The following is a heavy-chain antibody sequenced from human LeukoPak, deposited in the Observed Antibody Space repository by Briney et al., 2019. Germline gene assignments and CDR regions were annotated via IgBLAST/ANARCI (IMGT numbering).Heavy chain of an antibody. V-gene: IGHV3-7*01. Sequence: PGGALTLSCVASGFTFSGNWMSWVRQAPGKGLEWVARINPDGSQKLYVDSVKGRFTISRDNTKSSLYLQMNSLGAEDTAMYYCAKLLGTATTYDSWGQGTRVTVSS. D-gene: IGHD5-24*01. CDR3: AKLLGTATTYDS. J-gene: IGHJ4*02. CDR2: INPDGSQK. CDR1: GFTFSGNW.